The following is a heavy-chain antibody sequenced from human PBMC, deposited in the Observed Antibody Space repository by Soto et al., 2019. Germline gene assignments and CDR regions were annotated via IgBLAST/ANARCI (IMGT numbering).Heavy chain of an antibody. CDR2: IILSSGHI. V-gene: IGHV3-9*02. CDR3: IKDIAAGGAGC. Sequence: EVQLVESGGGLVQPGRSLRLSCAASGFTSDDHGMHWVRQAPGKGLEWVSGIILSSGHIDYADSVKGRFTISRDNAKNSLYLQMNILRTEDTALYYCIKDIAAGGAGCWGQGTLVTVSS. J-gene: IGHJ4*02. D-gene: IGHD3-16*01. CDR1: GFTSDDHG.